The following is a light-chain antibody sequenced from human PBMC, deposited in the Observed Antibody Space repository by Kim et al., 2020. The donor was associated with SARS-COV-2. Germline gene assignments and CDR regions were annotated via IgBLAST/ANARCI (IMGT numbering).Light chain of an antibody. CDR3: QVWDSSSDHVV. CDR1: NIGRKS. J-gene: IGLJ2*01. CDR2: YDN. V-gene: IGLV3-21*01. Sequence: APRETATIPCGGDNIGRKSVPWYQQTPGQAPVLVINYDNDRPSGIPERFSGSNSGNTATLTISRVEAGDEADYHCQVWDSSSDHVVFGGGTQLTVL.